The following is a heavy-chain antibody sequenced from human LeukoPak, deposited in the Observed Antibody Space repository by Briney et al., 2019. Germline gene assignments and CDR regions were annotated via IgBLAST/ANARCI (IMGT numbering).Heavy chain of an antibody. CDR2: INRDGSST. Sequence: QTGGSLRLSCAASGFTFSSYWMHWVRQGPGKGLVWVSRINRDGSSTSYADSVKGRFTISRDNSKNTLYLQMNSLRAEDTAVYYCAKDGLGWNYGPADYWGQGTLVTVSS. CDR3: AKDGLGWNYGPADY. J-gene: IGHJ4*02. V-gene: IGHV3-74*01. D-gene: IGHD1-7*01. CDR1: GFTFSSYW.